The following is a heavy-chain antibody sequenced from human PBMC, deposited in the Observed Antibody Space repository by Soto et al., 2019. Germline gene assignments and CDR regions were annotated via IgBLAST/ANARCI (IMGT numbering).Heavy chain of an antibody. CDR3: ARGRGYYNWNDVGWFDP. V-gene: IGHV4-30-2*01. CDR2: IYHSGST. J-gene: IGHJ5*02. D-gene: IGHD1-20*01. CDR1: GGSISSGGYS. Sequence: LSLTCAVSGGSISSGGYSWSWIRQPPGKGLEWIGYIYHSGSTNYNPSLKSRVTISVDTSKNQFSLKLSSVTAADTAVYYCARGRGYYNWNDVGWFDPWGQGTLVTVSS.